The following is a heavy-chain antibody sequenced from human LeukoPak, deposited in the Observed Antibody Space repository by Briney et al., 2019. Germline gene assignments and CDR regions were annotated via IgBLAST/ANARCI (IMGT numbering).Heavy chain of an antibody. J-gene: IGHJ6*02. D-gene: IGHD3-9*01. CDR2: IRSKANSYAT. V-gene: IGHV3-73*01. Sequence: GGSLKLSCAASGFTFSGSAMHWVRQASGKGLEWVGRIRSKANSYATAYAASVKGRFTISRDDSKNTAYLQMNSLKTEDTAVYYCTRTRDYDILTGYYTPPYYYGMDGWGQGTTVTVSS. CDR1: GFTFSGSA. CDR3: TRTRDYDILTGYYTPPYYYGMDG.